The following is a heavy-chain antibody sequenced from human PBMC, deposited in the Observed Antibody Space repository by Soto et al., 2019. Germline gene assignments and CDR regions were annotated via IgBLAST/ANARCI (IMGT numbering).Heavy chain of an antibody. CDR2: MNPHSGNT. J-gene: IGHJ4*02. CDR3: ARERVRANDY. CDR1: GYTFTSYD. Sequence: QVQLVQSGAEVKKPGASVKVSCKASGYTFTSYDINCVRQATGQGLEWLGWMNPHSGNTGYAQKSQGRLTMTRNTYIRTAYMELSSLRSEDTAVYYCARERVRANDYWGQGTLVTVSS. V-gene: IGHV1-8*01. D-gene: IGHD1-26*01.